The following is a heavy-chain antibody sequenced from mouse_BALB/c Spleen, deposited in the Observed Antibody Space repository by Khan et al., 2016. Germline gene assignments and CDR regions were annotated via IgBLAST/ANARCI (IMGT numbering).Heavy chain of an antibody. D-gene: IGHD1-1*01. Sequence: QVQLQQSGAELTKPGASVKMSCKASGYTFTDYWMHWVKQRPGQGLEWIGYINPSTGSTKYNQMFKDKATLTADKSSSTAYMQLSSLTSEDSAVYYCARWSYYYGSSYGWFAYWGQGTLVTVSA. CDR3: ARWSYYYGSSYGWFAY. J-gene: IGHJ3*01. CDR1: GYTFTDYW. CDR2: INPSTGST. V-gene: IGHV1-7*01.